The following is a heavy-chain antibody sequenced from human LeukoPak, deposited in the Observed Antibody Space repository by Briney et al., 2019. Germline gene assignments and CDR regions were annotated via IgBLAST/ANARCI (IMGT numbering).Heavy chain of an antibody. CDR3: AASLGPRDY. D-gene: IGHD7-27*01. CDR1: GFTFSSYE. Sequence: GGSLRLSCAASGFTFSSYETNWVRQAPGKGLEWISYITSTSNSIYYAASVKGRFTISRDNTKNSLYLQMDSLGVEDTALYFCAASLGPRDYWGQGILVTVSS. J-gene: IGHJ4*02. CDR2: ITSTSNSI. V-gene: IGHV3-48*03.